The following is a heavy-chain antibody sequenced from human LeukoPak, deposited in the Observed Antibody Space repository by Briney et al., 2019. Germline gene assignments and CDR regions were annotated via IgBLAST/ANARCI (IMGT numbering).Heavy chain of an antibody. D-gene: IGHD3-22*01. V-gene: IGHV3-9*01. CDR2: ISWNSGSI. Sequence: GGSLRLSCTASGFIFNDFWMSWVRQAPGKGLEWVSGISWNSGSIGYADSVKGRFTISRDNAKNSLYLQMNSLRAEDTALYYCAKQQIPNYYDSSFDYWGQGTLVTVSS. J-gene: IGHJ4*02. CDR1: GFIFNDFW. CDR3: AKQQIPNYYDSSFDY.